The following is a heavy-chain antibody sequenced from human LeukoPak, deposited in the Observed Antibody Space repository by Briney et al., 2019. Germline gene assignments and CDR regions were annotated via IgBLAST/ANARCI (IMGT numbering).Heavy chain of an antibody. J-gene: IGHJ5*02. CDR3: ARGSGGSSWLDP. D-gene: IGHD3-10*01. CDR1: GYNFNNHW. V-gene: IGHV5-51*01. Sequence: GESLKISCEGSGYNFNNHWIGWVRQKPGKGLEWMGLIYPGDSDTKYSPSFEGHVTMSVDKSIGAAYLEWSSLNVSDAAMYYCARGSGGSSWLDPRGQGTLVTVSS. CDR2: IYPGDSDT.